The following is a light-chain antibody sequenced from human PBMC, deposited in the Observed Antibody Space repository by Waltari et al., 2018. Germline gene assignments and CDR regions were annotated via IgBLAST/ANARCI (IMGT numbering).Light chain of an antibody. V-gene: IGLV2-14*03. CDR1: SRDIGGYNY. J-gene: IGLJ3*02. CDR3: SSYTDSRTGV. Sequence: QSALTQPASVSGSPGQSITIDCAGTSRDIGGYNYVAWYQQHPGRVPKLLIYDVDNRPSGISDRFSGSKSGNTASLTISGLQAEDEADYFCSSYTDSRTGVFGGGTKLTVL. CDR2: DVD.